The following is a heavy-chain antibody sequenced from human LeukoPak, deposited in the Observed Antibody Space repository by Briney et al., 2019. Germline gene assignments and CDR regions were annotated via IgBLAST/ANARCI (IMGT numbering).Heavy chain of an antibody. V-gene: IGHV1-2*02. D-gene: IGHD3-9*01. CDR3: ARGMLYDILTGKDYYYYMDV. CDR2: INPNSGGT. CDR1: GYTFTGYY. Sequence: VASVKVSCKASGYTFTGYYMHWVRQAPGQGLEWMGWINPNSGGTNYAQKFQGRVTMTRDTSISTAYMELSRLRSDDTAVYYCARGMLYDILTGKDYYYYMDVWGKGTTVTISS. J-gene: IGHJ6*03.